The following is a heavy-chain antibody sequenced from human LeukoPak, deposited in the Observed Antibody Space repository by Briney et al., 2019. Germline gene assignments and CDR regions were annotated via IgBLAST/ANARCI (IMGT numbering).Heavy chain of an antibody. CDR3: VYPHSGSFSMAV. CDR1: GNSFNTYN. V-gene: IGHV1-46*02. CDR2: IDPSGGST. Sequence: ASVRISCKASGNSFNTYNLHWVRQAPGEGLSWLGIIDPSGGSTSYAQKFQVRFTMTRDTSTGTVYMYLSSLRSEDTAVYYCVYPHSGSFSMAVWGKGTTVTVSS. D-gene: IGHD2-15*01. J-gene: IGHJ6*03.